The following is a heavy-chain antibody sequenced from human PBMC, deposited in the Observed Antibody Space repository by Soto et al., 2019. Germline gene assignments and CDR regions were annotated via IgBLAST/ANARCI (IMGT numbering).Heavy chain of an antibody. Sequence: PGGSLRLSCVGSGFTFSSYGMHWVRQAPGKGLECVAVISDTGSSHYYAASVEGRFTISRENSKNTLSLHMDRLRVEDTAVYYCAKNRGGDCHDNSWYFGAAYWGQGTPVTVSS. CDR2: ISDTGSSH. J-gene: IGHJ4*02. CDR3: AKNRGGDCHDNSWYFGAAY. CDR1: GFTFSSYG. D-gene: IGHD6-13*01. V-gene: IGHV3-30*18.